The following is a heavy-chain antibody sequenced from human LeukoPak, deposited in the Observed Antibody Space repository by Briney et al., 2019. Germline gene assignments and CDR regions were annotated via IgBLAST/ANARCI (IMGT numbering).Heavy chain of an antibody. Sequence: GASVKVSCKASGGTFSSYAISWVRQAPGQGLEWMGRIIPILGIANYGQKLQGRVTITADKSTSTAYMELSSLRSEDTAVYYCARGSGKAGAFDIWGQGTMVTVSS. CDR1: GGTFSSYA. CDR2: IIPILGIA. CDR3: ARGSGKAGAFDI. V-gene: IGHV1-69*04. D-gene: IGHD3-10*01. J-gene: IGHJ3*02.